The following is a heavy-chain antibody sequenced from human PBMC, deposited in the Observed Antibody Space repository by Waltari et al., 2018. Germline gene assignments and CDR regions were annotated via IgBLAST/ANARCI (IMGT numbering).Heavy chain of an antibody. CDR2: IKSRSAGGTT. CDR3: TTDRFD. CDR1: GFTCRNTW. J-gene: IGHJ4*02. Sequence: EVQLVESGGGLVMPGGSLRLSCAASGFTCRNTWMSWVRQAPGKGLEWVGRIKSRSAGGTTDYTSPVKGRFTISRDDSQNTLHLQMNSLKTEDTAVYYCTTDRFDWGQGILVTVSS. V-gene: IGHV3-15*01. D-gene: IGHD3-16*01.